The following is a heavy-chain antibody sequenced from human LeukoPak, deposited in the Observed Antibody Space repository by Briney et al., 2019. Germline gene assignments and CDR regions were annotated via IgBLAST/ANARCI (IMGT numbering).Heavy chain of an antibody. CDR2: INHSGST. V-gene: IGHV4-34*01. D-gene: IGHD3-10*01. CDR1: GGSFSGYY. Sequence: SETLSLTCAVYGGSFSGYYWSWIRQPPGKGLEWIGEINHSGSTNYNPSLKSRVTISVDTSKNQFSLKLGSVTAADTAVYYCARGLYGSGSYYNYFDYWGQGTLVTVSS. J-gene: IGHJ4*02. CDR3: ARGLYGSGSYYNYFDY.